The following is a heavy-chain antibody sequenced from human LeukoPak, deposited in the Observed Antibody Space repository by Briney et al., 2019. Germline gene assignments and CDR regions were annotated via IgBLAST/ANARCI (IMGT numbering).Heavy chain of an antibody. Sequence: SETLSLTCTVSGGSISSYYWNWIRQPPGKGLEWIGYIYYSGSTNYNPSLKSRVTISVDSSKNQFSLKLTSVTAADTGVYYCARGDSNSLEYLYYMDVWGKGTTVTVSS. D-gene: IGHD4-11*01. CDR3: ARGDSNSLEYLYYMDV. CDR1: GGSISSYY. J-gene: IGHJ6*03. V-gene: IGHV4-59*12. CDR2: IYYSGST.